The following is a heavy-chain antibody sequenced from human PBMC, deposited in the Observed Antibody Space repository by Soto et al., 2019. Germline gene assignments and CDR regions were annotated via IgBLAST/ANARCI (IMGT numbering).Heavy chain of an antibody. CDR2: INGRSNYV. CDR3: AREDGVVGSSSAFDH. D-gene: IGHD1-26*01. CDR1: GFTFSTYT. Sequence: EVQVVESGGGLVKPGGSLRLSCVFSGFTFSTYTMNWVRQAPGKGLEWVSSINGRSNYVYYADSVKGRSTISRDNAKNSLYLQMNRLRAEDTAIYYCAREDGVVGSSSAFDHWGLGTLVTVSS. J-gene: IGHJ4*02. V-gene: IGHV3-21*01.